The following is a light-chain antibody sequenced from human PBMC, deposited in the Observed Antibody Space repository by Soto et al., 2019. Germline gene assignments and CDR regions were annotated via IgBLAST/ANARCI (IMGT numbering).Light chain of an antibody. J-gene: IGLJ1*01. Sequence: QSALTQPASVSGSPGQSITISCTGTSSDVGSYNLVSWYQQHPGKAPKLMIYEGSKRPSGVSNRFSGSKSGNTASLTISGLQAEDEADYYCCSYARSSTLDYVFGTGTKVTVL. V-gene: IGLV2-23*01. CDR1: SSDVGSYNL. CDR2: EGS. CDR3: CSYARSSTLDYV.